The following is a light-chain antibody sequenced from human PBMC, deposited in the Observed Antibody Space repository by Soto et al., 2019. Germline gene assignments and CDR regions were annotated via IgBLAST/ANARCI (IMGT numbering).Light chain of an antibody. CDR3: QQLKNYPIT. CDR2: AAS. CDR1: QGISSY. Sequence: QLTQSPSSLSASVGDRVTITCRASQGISSYLAWYQQKPGKAPKLLIYAASTLQSGVPSRFSGSGSGTDFTLTISSLQPEDFAIYFCQQLKNYPITFGQGTRLEIK. V-gene: IGKV1-9*01. J-gene: IGKJ5*01.